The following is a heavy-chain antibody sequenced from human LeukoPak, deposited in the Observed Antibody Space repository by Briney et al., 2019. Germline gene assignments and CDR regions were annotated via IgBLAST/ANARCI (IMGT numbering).Heavy chain of an antibody. CDR2: LRVFGDNT. Sequence: GGSLRLSCAASGFTFSSYSMNWVRQAPGKGLEWVSSLRVFGDNTYYADSVKGRFTIYSDNSKNTLYLHMTVPKAEDTAIYYCVKGSFSRFGGYYFDSWGLGTLVTVSS. CDR3: VKGSFSRFGGYYFDS. V-gene: IGHV3-23*01. CDR1: GFTFSSYS. D-gene: IGHD3-10*01. J-gene: IGHJ4*02.